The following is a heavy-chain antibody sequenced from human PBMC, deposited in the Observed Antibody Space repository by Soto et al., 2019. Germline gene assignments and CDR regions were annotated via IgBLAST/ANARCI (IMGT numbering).Heavy chain of an antibody. CDR2: IKQDGSEK. D-gene: IGHD2-2*01. CDR3: GRDTSPRRADY. V-gene: IGHV3-7*01. J-gene: IGHJ4*02. Sequence: EVQLVESGGGLVQPGGSLRLSCAASGFTFSSYWMTWVRQAPGKGLEWVANIKQDGSEKHYMDSVKGRFTISRDNAKNSLYLQMNSLRAEDTAVYYCGRDTSPRRADYWGQGTLVTGSS. CDR1: GFTFSSYW.